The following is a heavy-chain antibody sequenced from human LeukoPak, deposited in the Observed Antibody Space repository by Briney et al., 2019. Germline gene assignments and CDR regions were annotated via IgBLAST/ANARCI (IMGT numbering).Heavy chain of an antibody. Sequence: PSETLSLTCTVSGGSFSSYYWTWIRQPPGKGLEWIGYIDHSGSTNYNPSLKSRVTMSVDTSKNQFSLKLSSVTAADTAVYYCARAWSSGYPFDYWGQGTLVTVSS. CDR2: IDHSGST. J-gene: IGHJ4*02. D-gene: IGHD3-22*01. CDR1: GGSFSSYY. V-gene: IGHV4-59*12. CDR3: ARAWSSGYPFDY.